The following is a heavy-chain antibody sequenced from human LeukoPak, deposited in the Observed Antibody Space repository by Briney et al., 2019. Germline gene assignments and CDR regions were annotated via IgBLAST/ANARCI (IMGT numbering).Heavy chain of an antibody. CDR3: ARNSIVVVPAALGV. J-gene: IGHJ3*01. CDR1: GCTISSGGYY. V-gene: IGHV4-30-2*01. Sequence: SRTLSLTCTVSGCTISSGGYYRSWIRQPPGKVLGLIGYIGHSGSTYYNPSLKSRVTISVDRSKNQFSLKLSSVTAADTAVYYCARNSIVVVPAALGVWGQGTMVTVSS. D-gene: IGHD2-2*01. CDR2: IGHSGST.